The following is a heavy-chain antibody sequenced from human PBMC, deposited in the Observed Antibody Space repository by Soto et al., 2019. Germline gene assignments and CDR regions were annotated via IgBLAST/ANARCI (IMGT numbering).Heavy chain of an antibody. CDR2: ISYDGSNK. Sequence: GGSLRLSCAASGFTFSSYGVHWVRQAPGKGLEWVAVISYDGSNKYYADSVKGRFTISRDNSKNTLYLQMNSLRAEDTAVYYCAKGSRITMVRGVKGMDVWGQGTTVT. CDR1: GFTFSSYG. J-gene: IGHJ6*02. V-gene: IGHV3-30*18. D-gene: IGHD3-10*01. CDR3: AKGSRITMVRGVKGMDV.